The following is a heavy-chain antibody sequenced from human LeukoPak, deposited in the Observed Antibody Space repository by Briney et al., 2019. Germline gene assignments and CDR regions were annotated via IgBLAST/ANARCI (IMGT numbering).Heavy chain of an antibody. J-gene: IGHJ5*02. Sequence: SETLSLTCAVYGGSFSGYYWSWIRQPPGKGLEWIVEINHSGSTNYNPSLNSRVTISVDTSKNQFSLKLSSVTAADTAVYYCSRPRGPHPILKPGRNQRPQPDNWFDPWGQGTLVTVSS. CDR1: GGSFSGYY. D-gene: IGHD1-14*01. V-gene: IGHV4-34*01. CDR3: SRPRGPHPILKPGRNQRPQPDNWFDP. CDR2: INHSGST.